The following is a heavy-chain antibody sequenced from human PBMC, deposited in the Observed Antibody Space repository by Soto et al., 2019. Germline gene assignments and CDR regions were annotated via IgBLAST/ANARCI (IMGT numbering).Heavy chain of an antibody. J-gene: IGHJ4*02. Sequence: SETLSLTCAGSGYSISSGYYWGWIRQPPGKGLEWIGSVYHSGRTYYNPSLKSRVTISVETSKNQFSRKLSAVTAADTAVYYCARSTVGATDYWGQGTLVTVSS. CDR1: GYSISSGYY. CDR2: VYHSGRT. CDR3: ARSTVGATDY. D-gene: IGHD1-26*01. V-gene: IGHV4-38-2*01.